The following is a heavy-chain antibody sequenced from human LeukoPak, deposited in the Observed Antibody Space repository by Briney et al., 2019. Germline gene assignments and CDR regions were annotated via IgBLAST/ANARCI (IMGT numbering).Heavy chain of an antibody. J-gene: IGHJ4*02. Sequence: GASVKVSCKASGYTFTGYYMHWVRQAPGQGLEWMGWINPNSGGTNYAQTFQGRVTMTRDTSISTAYMELSRLRSDDTAVYYCARVIRKNYGDYEPLGYWGQGTLVTVSS. D-gene: IGHD4-17*01. CDR3: ARVIRKNYGDYEPLGY. CDR2: INPNSGGT. V-gene: IGHV1-2*02. CDR1: GYTFTGYY.